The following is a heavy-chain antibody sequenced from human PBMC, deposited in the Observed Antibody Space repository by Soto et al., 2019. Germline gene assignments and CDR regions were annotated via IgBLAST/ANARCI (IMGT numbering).Heavy chain of an antibody. CDR1: GYSFTSYW. CDR2: IYPGDSDT. CDR3: ARQIADSVNWFDP. D-gene: IGHD6-13*01. J-gene: IGHJ5*02. Sequence: GESLNISCKVSGYSFTSYWIGWVRQMPGKGLEWMGIIYPGDSDTRYSPSFQGQVTISADKSISTAYLQWSSLKASDTAMYYCARQIADSVNWFDPWGKGTPVTVSS. V-gene: IGHV5-51*01.